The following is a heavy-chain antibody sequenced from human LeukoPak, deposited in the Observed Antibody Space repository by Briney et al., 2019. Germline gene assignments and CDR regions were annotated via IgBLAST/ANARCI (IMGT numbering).Heavy chain of an antibody. J-gene: IGHJ3*01. D-gene: IGHD3-10*01. CDR2: ILPLLGST. CDR1: GGTFNSHT. Sequence: SLKVSCKASGGTFNSHTLGWVRQAPGQGLEWIGGILPLLGSTNVAQKFQGKVSFTADATTATGYMELTSLTSDDTAIYFCTRSEGNDAFDVWGQGTMVIVTS. V-gene: IGHV1-69*13. CDR3: TRSEGNDAFDV.